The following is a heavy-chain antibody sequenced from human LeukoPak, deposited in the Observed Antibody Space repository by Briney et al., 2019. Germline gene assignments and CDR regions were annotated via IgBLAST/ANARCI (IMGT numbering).Heavy chain of an antibody. V-gene: IGHV3-11*01. D-gene: IGHD4-23*01. Sequence: GGSLRLSCAASGFTFSDYYMSWIRQAPGKGLEWVSYISSSGSTIYYADSVKGRFTISRDNSKNTLYLQMNSLRAEDTAVYYCARRAGGYSHPYDYWGQGTLVTVSS. CDR2: ISSSGSTI. CDR3: ARRAGGYSHPYDY. J-gene: IGHJ4*02. CDR1: GFTFSDYY.